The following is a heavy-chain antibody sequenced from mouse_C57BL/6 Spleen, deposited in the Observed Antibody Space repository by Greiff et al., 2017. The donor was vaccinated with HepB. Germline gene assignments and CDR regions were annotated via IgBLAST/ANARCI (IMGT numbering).Heavy chain of an antibody. J-gene: IGHJ1*03. Sequence: VQLKESGAELARPGASVKLSCKASGYTFTSYGISWVKQRTGQGLEWIGEIYPRSGNTYYNEKFKGKATLTADKSSSTAYMELRSLTSEDSAVYFCARPSYYYGSSQWYFDVWGTGTTVTVSS. CDR1: GYTFTSYG. CDR2: IYPRSGNT. V-gene: IGHV1-81*01. CDR3: ARPSYYYGSSQWYFDV. D-gene: IGHD1-1*01.